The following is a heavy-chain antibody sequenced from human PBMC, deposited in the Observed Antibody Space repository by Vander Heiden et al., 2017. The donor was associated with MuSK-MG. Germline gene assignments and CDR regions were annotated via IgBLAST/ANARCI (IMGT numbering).Heavy chain of an antibody. V-gene: IGHV3-23*01. CDR2: ISGSGGST. Sequence: EVQLLESGGGLVQPGGSLRLSSAASGFTFSSYAMSWVGQAPGKGLEWVSAISGSGGSTYYADSVKGRFTISRDNSKNTLYLQMNSLRAEDTAVYYCAKAAYASGSKMDVWGQGTTVTVSS. CDR3: AKAAYASGSKMDV. CDR1: GFTFSSYA. D-gene: IGHD3-22*01. J-gene: IGHJ6*02.